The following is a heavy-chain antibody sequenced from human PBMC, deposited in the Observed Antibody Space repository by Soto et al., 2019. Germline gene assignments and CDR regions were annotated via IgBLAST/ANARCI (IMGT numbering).Heavy chain of an antibody. V-gene: IGHV1-8*01. CDR3: ARVGWIQLWLLAFDI. Sequence: ASVKVSCKASGYTFTSYDINWVRQATGQGLEWMGWMNPNSGNTGYAQKFQGRVTMTRNTSISTAYMELSSLRPEDTAVYYCARVGWIQLWLLAFDIWGQGTMVTVSS. CDR2: MNPNSGNT. J-gene: IGHJ3*02. CDR1: GYTFTSYD. D-gene: IGHD5-18*01.